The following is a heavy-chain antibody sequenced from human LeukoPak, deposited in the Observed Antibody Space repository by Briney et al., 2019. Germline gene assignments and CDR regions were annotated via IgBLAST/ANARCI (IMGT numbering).Heavy chain of an antibody. D-gene: IGHD3-10*01. V-gene: IGHV1-69*13. CDR2: IVPIFGAT. J-gene: IGHJ4*02. CDR3: ARGGLLGYYFDY. CDR1: GGTFSFYA. Sequence: SVKVSCKPSGGTFSFYAINWVRQAPGQGLEWVGGIVPIFGATHYSQKFQGRVTITADEFTSTGYMELNSLRSEDTAVYYCARGGLLGYYFDYWGQGTLVTVSS.